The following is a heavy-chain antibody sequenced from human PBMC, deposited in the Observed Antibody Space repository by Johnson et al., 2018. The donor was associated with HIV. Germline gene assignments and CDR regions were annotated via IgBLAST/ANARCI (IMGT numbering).Heavy chain of an antibody. V-gene: IGHV3-23*04. CDR2: ISGSDGNK. D-gene: IGHD3-22*01. CDR3: ARATFYYDLSGYLTRPRAFDI. Sequence: VQLVESGGGLVQPGGSLRLSCVASGFTFSSYAMNWVRQAPGKGLEWVSGISGSDGNKYYADSVTGRLTVSRDNSKNTLSLQMNRLRAEDTALYYCARATFYYDLSGYLTRPRAFDIWGQGTMVTVSS. J-gene: IGHJ3*02. CDR1: GFTFSSYA.